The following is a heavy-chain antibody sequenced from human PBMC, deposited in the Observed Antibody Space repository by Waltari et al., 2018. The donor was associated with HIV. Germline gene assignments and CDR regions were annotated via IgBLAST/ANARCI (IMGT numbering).Heavy chain of an antibody. CDR2: IYPRDSDA. CDR1: GNNFAGYW. CDR3: ARRKGDYRTAFDI. Sequence: EEKLVQSGAEVKEPGESLKISCKSLGNNFAGYWVGWVRQMPGKGLEWMGVIYPRDSDAVYSPSFQGRVIMSTDSSISTVYLQWSSLRASDTAMYYCARRKGDYRTAFDIWGQGTMVTASS. V-gene: IGHV5-51*01. J-gene: IGHJ3*02. D-gene: IGHD4-17*01.